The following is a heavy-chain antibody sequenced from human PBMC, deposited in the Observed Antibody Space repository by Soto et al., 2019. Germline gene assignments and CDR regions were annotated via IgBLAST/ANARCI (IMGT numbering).Heavy chain of an antibody. Sequence: GASVKVSCKASGYTFTSYAMHLVRQAPGQRLEWMGWINAGNGNTKYSQKFQGRVTITRDTSASTAYMELSSLRSEDTAVYYCARALWSGYSSVYGYWGQGTLVTVSS. CDR3: ARALWSGYSSVYGY. D-gene: IGHD6-19*01. V-gene: IGHV1-3*01. J-gene: IGHJ4*02. CDR2: INAGNGNT. CDR1: GYTFTSYA.